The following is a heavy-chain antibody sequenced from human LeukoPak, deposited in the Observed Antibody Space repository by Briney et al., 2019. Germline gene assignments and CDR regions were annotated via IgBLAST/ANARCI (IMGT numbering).Heavy chain of an antibody. CDR1: GFTFSDYY. CDR3: ARDMSFPPDCRGDCYSVPTKVLDY. CDR2: ISSMGSTI. V-gene: IGHV3-11*04. J-gene: IGHJ4*02. D-gene: IGHD2-21*02. Sequence: KSGGSRRLSCAASGFTFSDYYMSWISQAPGKGLERVSFISSMGSTIYYGDSVKGRFSISRDHAKHSPYLQMTSLRAEETAVYFCARDMSFPPDCRGDCYSVPTKVLDYWGQGTLVTVSS.